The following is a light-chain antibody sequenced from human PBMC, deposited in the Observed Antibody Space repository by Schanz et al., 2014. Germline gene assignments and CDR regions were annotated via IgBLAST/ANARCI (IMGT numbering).Light chain of an antibody. CDR3: QQYGGSLPFT. CDR1: QSVHRNY. Sequence: EIVLTQSPGTLSLSPGERATLSCRASQSVHRNYLAWHQQKPGQAPRLLIYSTSSRATGIPDRFSGSGSGTDFALTISRLEPEDFAVYYCQQYGGSLPFTFGPGTKVDIK. J-gene: IGKJ3*01. V-gene: IGKV3-20*01. CDR2: STS.